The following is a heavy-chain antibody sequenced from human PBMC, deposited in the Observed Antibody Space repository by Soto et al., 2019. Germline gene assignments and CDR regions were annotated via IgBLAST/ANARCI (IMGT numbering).Heavy chain of an antibody. Sequence: SQTLSLPCALSGDSVSSNSAAWNWIRQSPSRGLEWLGRTYYRSKWYNDYAVSVKSRITINPDTSKNQFSLQLNSVTPEDTALYYCARDPVAAAGTVWFDPWGQGTQVTVSS. CDR1: GDSVSSNSAA. J-gene: IGHJ5*02. D-gene: IGHD6-13*01. V-gene: IGHV6-1*01. CDR2: TYYRSKWYN. CDR3: ARDPVAAAGTVWFDP.